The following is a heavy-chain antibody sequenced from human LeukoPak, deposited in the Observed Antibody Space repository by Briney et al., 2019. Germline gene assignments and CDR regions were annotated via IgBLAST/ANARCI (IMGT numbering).Heavy chain of an antibody. V-gene: IGHV4-34*01. CDR2: INHSGST. J-gene: IGHJ5*02. D-gene: IGHD3-10*02. CDR1: GASFSDYY. CDR3: AKGPYTMFLSPSLRRFDTWFDP. Sequence: PSETLSLTCAVYGASFSDYYWTWIRQPPGKGLEWIGEINHSGSTNYNPSLKSRVTISLDTSNNQFSLNLSSVTAADTAVYYCAKGPYTMFLSPSLRRFDTWFDPWGPGTLVTVSS.